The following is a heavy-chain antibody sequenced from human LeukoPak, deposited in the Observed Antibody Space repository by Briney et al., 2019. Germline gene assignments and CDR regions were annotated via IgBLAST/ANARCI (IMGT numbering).Heavy chain of an antibody. D-gene: IGHD2-2*02. CDR2: IIPIFGTA. Sequence: ASVKVSCKASGGTFSSYAISWVRQAPGQGLEWMGGIIPIFGTANYAQKFQGRVTITADESTSTAYMELSSLRSEDTAVYYCATCARNFYCYRFDYWGQGTLVTVSS. CDR3: ATCARNFYCYRFDY. V-gene: IGHV1-69*13. J-gene: IGHJ4*02. CDR1: GGTFSSYA.